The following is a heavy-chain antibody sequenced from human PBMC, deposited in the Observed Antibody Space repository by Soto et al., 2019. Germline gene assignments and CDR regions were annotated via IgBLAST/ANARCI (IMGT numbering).Heavy chain of an antibody. CDR2: IYYSGST. J-gene: IGHJ6*02. CDR3: ARESGGYDSSTRYGLDV. D-gene: IGHD6-25*01. CDR1: GGSISSVGHY. V-gene: IGHV4-31*03. Sequence: SETLSLTCSVSGGSISSVGHYWTWIRQQPGKGLEWIGYIYYSGSTDYNPSLKSRVTISVDRSKNQFSLNLSSVTAADTTIYYCARESGGYDSSTRYGLDVWGQGTTVTVSS.